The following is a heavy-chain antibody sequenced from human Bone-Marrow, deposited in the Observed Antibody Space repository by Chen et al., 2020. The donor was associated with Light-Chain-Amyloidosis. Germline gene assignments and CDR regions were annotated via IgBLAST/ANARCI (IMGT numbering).Heavy chain of an antibody. D-gene: IGHD5-12*01. CDR3: ARRRDGYNFDD. CDR1: GYTFPNYW. CDR2: NYPDGSDA. V-gene: IGHV5-51*01. J-gene: IGHJ4*02. Sequence: EVQLEQSGPEVKKPGESLKISCKGSGYTFPNYWIGWVRQMPGKGLEWMGVNYPDGSDARDSPSFEGQVPIAADKSNATAYLQWRSLKASDTAMYYCARRRDGYNFDDWGQGTLVTVSS.